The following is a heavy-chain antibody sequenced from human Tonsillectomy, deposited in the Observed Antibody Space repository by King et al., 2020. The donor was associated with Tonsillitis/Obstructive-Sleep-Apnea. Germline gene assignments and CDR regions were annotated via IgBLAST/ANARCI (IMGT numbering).Heavy chain of an antibody. CDR3: GSGSYYRIEY. Sequence: VQLVESGGGVVPPGRSLRLSCAASGLTFSTYAMHWVRQAPGKGLEWVAVISFNGGNTYYADSVKGRFTISRDNSKNTLYLQMNSLRTEDTAVYYCGSGSYYRIEYLGHGTLVTVSS. D-gene: IGHD3-10*01. CDR1: GLTFSTYA. J-gene: IGHJ4*01. V-gene: IGHV3-30-3*01. CDR2: ISFNGGNT.